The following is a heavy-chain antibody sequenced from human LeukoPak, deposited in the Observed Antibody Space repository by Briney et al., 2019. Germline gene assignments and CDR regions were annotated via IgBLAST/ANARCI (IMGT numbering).Heavy chain of an antibody. CDR2: ISWNSGSA. V-gene: IGHV3-9*01. Sequence: PGRSLRLSCAASGFTFDDYSMHWVRQAPGKGLECVSGISWNSGSAGYADSVKGQFTISRDSATNSLYLQMNSLRTEDTALYYCAKDRTYSAYAALDSWGQGTLVTVSS. CDR1: GFTFDDYS. D-gene: IGHD5-12*01. J-gene: IGHJ4*02. CDR3: AKDRTYSAYAALDS.